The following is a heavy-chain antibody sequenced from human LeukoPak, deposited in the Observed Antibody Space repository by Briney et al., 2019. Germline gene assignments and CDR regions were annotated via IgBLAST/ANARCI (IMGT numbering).Heavy chain of an antibody. CDR1: GGSISSGGYY. Sequence: PSETLSLTCTVSGGSISSGGYYWSWIRQHPGKGLEWTGYIYYSGSTYYNPSLKSRVTISVDTSKNQFSLKLSSVTATDTAVYYCARNGVYGSGSHFDYWGQGTLVTVSS. V-gene: IGHV4-31*03. CDR2: IYYSGST. D-gene: IGHD3-10*01. CDR3: ARNGVYGSGSHFDY. J-gene: IGHJ4*02.